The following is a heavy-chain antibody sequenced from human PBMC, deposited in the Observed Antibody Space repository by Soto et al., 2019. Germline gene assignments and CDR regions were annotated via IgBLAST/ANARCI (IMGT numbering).Heavy chain of an antibody. CDR3: VPRVDFDY. CDR2: IETNTAGGTT. V-gene: IGHV3-15*04. J-gene: IGHJ4*01. Sequence: TWVRQAPGKGLEWVGRIETNTAGGTTDYATPVKGRFTISRDDLKNTLYLQMNSLKTEDTAENYCVPRVDFDYWGQEALVNVS.